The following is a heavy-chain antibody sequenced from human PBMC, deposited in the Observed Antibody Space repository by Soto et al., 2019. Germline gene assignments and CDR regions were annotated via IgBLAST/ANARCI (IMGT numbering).Heavy chain of an antibody. CDR1: GFTFSVYS. Sequence: EVQLVESGGGWVQPGGSLRLSCAASGFTFSVYSMNWVRQAPGKGLDWVSYITGSSDRILFADSVKGRFTVSRDNAKNSLYLQMNSLRDEDTGVYYCTTSNGHLNHWGQGTLAPVSS. V-gene: IGHV3-48*02. J-gene: IGHJ4*02. D-gene: IGHD3-22*01. CDR3: TTSNGHLNH. CDR2: ITGSSDRI.